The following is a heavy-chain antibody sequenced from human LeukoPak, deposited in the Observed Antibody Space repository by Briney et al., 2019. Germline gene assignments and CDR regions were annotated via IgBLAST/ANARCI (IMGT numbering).Heavy chain of an antibody. Sequence: SETLSLTCSVSGGSFGSADYYWSWIRQSPGKGLDWIGYINYSGITYYNPSLKSRVTISVDTSKNQCSLKLSSETAANTAVFYCARGPTAPGSVPYYYMDVWGKGTTVTVSS. V-gene: IGHV4-30-4*01. D-gene: IGHD3-10*01. CDR3: ARGPTAPGSVPYYYMDV. J-gene: IGHJ6*03. CDR1: GGSFGSADYY. CDR2: INYSGIT.